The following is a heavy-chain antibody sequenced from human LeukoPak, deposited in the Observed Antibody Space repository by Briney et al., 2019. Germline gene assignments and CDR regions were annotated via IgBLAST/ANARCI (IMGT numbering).Heavy chain of an antibody. Sequence: PGGSLRLSCVASGFTFSSYAMSWVRQAPGKGLEWVSNISATGGSTYYADSVKGRFAISRDNSKNTLYLQMNSLRAEDTAVYYCAKDPGGGYGRYWGQGTLVTVSS. CDR3: AKDPGGGYGRY. V-gene: IGHV3-23*01. J-gene: IGHJ4*02. D-gene: IGHD5-12*01. CDR1: GFTFSSYA. CDR2: ISATGGST.